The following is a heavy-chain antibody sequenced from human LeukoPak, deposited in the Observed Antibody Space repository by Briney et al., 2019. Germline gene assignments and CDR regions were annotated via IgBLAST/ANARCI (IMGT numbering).Heavy chain of an antibody. V-gene: IGHV3-30*18. CDR2: ISYDGSNK. CDR3: AKDRDYYDSSGYYLDY. J-gene: IGHJ4*02. Sequence: PGRSLRLSCAASGFTFSSYGMHWVRQAPGKGLEWVAVISYDGSNKYYADSVKGRFTISRDNSKNTLYLQMNSLRAEDTAVYYCAKDRDYYDSSGYYLDYWGQGTLVTVSS. D-gene: IGHD3-22*01. CDR1: GFTFSSYG.